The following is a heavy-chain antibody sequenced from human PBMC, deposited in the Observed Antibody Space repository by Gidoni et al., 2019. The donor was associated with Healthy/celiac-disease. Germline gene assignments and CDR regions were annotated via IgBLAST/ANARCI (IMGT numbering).Heavy chain of an antibody. CDR1: GFTFSNAW. CDR3: TTGTTMIVGPDAFDI. CDR2: IKSKTDGVKT. Sequence: EVQLVESGGGLVQPGGSLRISCEASGFTFSNAWMSGVRKAPGKGLEWVGRIKSKTDGVKTDYAAPVKVRLTISRDDSKNTLYLQMNSLKTEDTAVYYCTTGTTMIVGPDAFDIWGQGTMVTVSS. V-gene: IGHV3-15*01. D-gene: IGHD3-22*01. J-gene: IGHJ3*02.